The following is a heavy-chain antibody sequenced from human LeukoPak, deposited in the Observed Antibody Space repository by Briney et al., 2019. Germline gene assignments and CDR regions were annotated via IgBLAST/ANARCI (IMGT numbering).Heavy chain of an antibody. CDR3: AKPIGREGYFDY. J-gene: IGHJ4*02. CDR2: ISGSGGST. D-gene: IGHD1-26*01. V-gene: IGHV3-23*01. Sequence: GGSLRLSCAASGFTFSSYAMSWVRQAPGKGLEWVSAISGSGGSTYYADSVKGRFTISRDNSKNTLYLQTNSLRAEDTAVYYCAKPIGREGYFDYWGQGTLVTVSS. CDR1: GFTFSSYA.